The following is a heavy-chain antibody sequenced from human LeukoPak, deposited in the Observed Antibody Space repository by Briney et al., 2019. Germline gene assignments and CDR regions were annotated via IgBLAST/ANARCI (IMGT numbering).Heavy chain of an antibody. CDR3: ARVSSIAARPSFGY. V-gene: IGHV1-8*03. CDR1: GYTFTSYD. J-gene: IGHJ4*02. D-gene: IGHD6-6*01. CDR2: MNPNSGNT. Sequence: GASVKVSCKASGYTFTSYDINWVRQATGQGLEWMGWMNPNSGNTGYAQKFQGRVTITRNTSIRTAYMERSSLRAEATAVYYCARVSSIAARPSFGYWGQGTLVTVSS.